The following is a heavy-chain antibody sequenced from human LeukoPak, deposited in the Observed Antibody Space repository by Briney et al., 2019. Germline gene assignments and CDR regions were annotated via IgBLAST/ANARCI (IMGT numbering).Heavy chain of an antibody. J-gene: IGHJ4*02. D-gene: IGHD4-23*01. CDR2: IYYSGST. Sequence: GSLRLSCAASGFTFSSYSMNWVRQAPGKGLEWIGYIYYSGSTNYNPSLKSRVTISVDTSKNQFSLKLSSVTAADTAVYYCARQGTTGVPDYWGQGTLVTVSS. CDR1: GFTFSSYS. CDR3: ARQGTTGVPDY. V-gene: IGHV4-59*08.